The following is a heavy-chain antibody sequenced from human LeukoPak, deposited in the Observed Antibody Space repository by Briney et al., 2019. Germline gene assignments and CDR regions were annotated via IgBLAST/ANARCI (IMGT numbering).Heavy chain of an antibody. Sequence: SGGSLRLSCAASGFTFSSYSMNWVRQAPGKGLEWGSPISSSSSYIYYADSVKGRFTISRDNAKNSLYLQMNSLRAEDTAVYYCASSGYSSSRDFDYWGQGTLVTVSS. D-gene: IGHD6-13*01. CDR3: ASSGYSSSRDFDY. J-gene: IGHJ4*02. CDR1: GFTFSSYS. CDR2: ISSSSSYI. V-gene: IGHV3-21*01.